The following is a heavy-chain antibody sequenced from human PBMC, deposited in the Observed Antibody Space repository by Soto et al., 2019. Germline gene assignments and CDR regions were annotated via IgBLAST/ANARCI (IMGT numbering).Heavy chain of an antibody. Sequence: EVQLVESGGGLVQPGGSLRLSCAASGFTFSSYWMSWVRQAPGKGVEWVANIKQDGSEKYYVDSVKGRFTISRDNAKNSLYLQMNSLRAEDTAVYYCARRGGYDTNWFDPWGQGTLVTVSS. D-gene: IGHD5-12*01. J-gene: IGHJ5*02. V-gene: IGHV3-7*03. CDR3: ARRGGYDTNWFDP. CDR1: GFTFSSYW. CDR2: IKQDGSEK.